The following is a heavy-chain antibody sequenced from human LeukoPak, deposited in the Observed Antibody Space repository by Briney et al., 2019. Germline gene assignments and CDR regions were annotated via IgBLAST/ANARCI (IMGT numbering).Heavy chain of an antibody. V-gene: IGHV3-64*01. CDR2: ISTDGGGT. D-gene: IGHD6-13*01. CDR3: ARYSSGSCYDY. J-gene: IGHJ4*02. Sequence: PGGSLRLSCAATGFTFATYAMHSVRQAPGRGLEYVSAISTDGGGTYYANSVKGRFTISRDNSKNTLYLQMGSLRVEDMAVYYCARYSSGSCYDYWGQGTLVTVSS. CDR1: GFTFATYA.